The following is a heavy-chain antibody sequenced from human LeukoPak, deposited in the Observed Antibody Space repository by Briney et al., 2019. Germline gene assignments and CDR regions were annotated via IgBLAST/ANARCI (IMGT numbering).Heavy chain of an antibody. CDR1: GGTFSSYA. CDR3: ARGSSSSELHYYYYGMDV. J-gene: IGHJ6*02. CDR2: IIPILGIA. V-gene: IGHV1-69*04. Sequence: ASVKVSCKASGGTFSSYAISWVRQAPGQGLEWMGRIIPILGIANYAQKLQGRVTMTTDTSTSTAYMELRSLRSDDTAVYYCARGSSSSELHYYYYGMDVWGQGTTVTVSS. D-gene: IGHD6-6*01.